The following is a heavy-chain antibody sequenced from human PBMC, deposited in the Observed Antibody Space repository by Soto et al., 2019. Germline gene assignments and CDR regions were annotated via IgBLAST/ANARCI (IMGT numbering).Heavy chain of an antibody. CDR1: GYTLTELS. V-gene: IGHV1-24*01. D-gene: IGHD3-3*01. CDR2: FDPEDGET. J-gene: IGHJ6*02. CDR3: ATDRNYDFWSRTYGMDV. Sequence: ASVKVSCKASGYTLTELSMHWVRQAPGKGLEWMGGFDPEDGETIYAQKFQGRVTMTEDTSTDTAYMELSSLRSEDTAVYYCATDRNYDFWSRTYGMDVWGQGTTVTVSS.